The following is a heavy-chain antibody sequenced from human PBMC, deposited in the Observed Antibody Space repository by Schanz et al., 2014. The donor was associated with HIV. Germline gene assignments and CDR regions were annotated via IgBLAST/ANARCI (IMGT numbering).Heavy chain of an antibody. D-gene: IGHD3-3*02. CDR3: ARAAFSSEYYYGMDV. CDR1: GYTFTSYG. CDR2: IIPIFGTS. V-gene: IGHV1-69*13. J-gene: IGHJ6*02. Sequence: QVQLVQSGAEVKKPGASVKVSCKASGYTFTSYGISWVRQAPGQGLEWVGGIIPIFGTSHYAQKFQGRVTIIADESTSTAYMELSSLRSADTAVYFCARAAFSSEYYYGMDVWGQGTTVTVSS.